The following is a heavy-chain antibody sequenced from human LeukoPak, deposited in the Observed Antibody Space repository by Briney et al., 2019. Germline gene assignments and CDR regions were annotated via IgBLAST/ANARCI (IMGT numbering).Heavy chain of an antibody. CDR2: INTNGDS. D-gene: IGHD2/OR15-2a*01. CDR1: GLTFSDYP. J-gene: IGHJ4*02. CDR3: TSRDCNSFNC. Sequence: GGSLRLSCAASGLTFSDYPMHWVRQAPGKGLEYVSAINTNGDSYYANSVKGRFTISRDNSKNTLYLQMGSLRAEDMAVYYCTSRDCNSFNCWGQGTLVTVSS. V-gene: IGHV3-64*01.